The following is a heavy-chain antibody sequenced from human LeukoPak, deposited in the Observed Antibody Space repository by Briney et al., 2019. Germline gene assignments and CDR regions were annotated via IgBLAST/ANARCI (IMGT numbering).Heavy chain of an antibody. CDR2: ISGSGGST. CDR3: AKVPDSYYYGSGSYSPEAQTDY. D-gene: IGHD3-10*01. J-gene: IGHJ4*02. V-gene: IGHV3-23*01. Sequence: GGSLRLSCAASGFTFSSYAMSWVRQAPGKGLGWVSAISGSGGSTYYADSVKGRFTISRDNSKNTLYLQMNSLRAEDTAVYYCAKVPDSYYYGSGSYSPEAQTDYWGQGTLVTVSS. CDR1: GFTFSSYA.